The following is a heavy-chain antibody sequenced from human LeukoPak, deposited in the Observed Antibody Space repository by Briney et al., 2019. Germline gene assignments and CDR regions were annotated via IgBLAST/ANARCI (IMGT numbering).Heavy chain of an antibody. J-gene: IGHJ3*02. CDR1: GGSFSGYF. CDR3: ATLYLVDAFDI. D-gene: IGHD2-2*02. CDR2: IIDSGTT. V-gene: IGHV4-34*12. Sequence: SETLSHTLGVSGGSFSGYFWTWIRQPPGKGLEWIGEIIDSGTTNYNPSLESRVAMSVDTSKNQVSLRLSSVTAADTAVYYCATLYLVDAFDIWGPGKLVTVSS.